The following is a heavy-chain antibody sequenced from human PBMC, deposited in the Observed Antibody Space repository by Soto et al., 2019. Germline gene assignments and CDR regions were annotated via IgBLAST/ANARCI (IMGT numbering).Heavy chain of an antibody. CDR3: ERVGAELATAYYFDY. D-gene: IGHD2-15*01. Sequence: SETLSLTCTVSGATISSGGYYWSWIRQHPGKGLEWIGYIYYSGITYYNPSLKSRVTISVDTSENQFSLTLSSVTAADTAVYYCERVGAELATAYYFDYWGQGTLVTVSS. V-gene: IGHV4-31*02. J-gene: IGHJ4*02. CDR1: GATISSGGYY. CDR2: IYYSGIT.